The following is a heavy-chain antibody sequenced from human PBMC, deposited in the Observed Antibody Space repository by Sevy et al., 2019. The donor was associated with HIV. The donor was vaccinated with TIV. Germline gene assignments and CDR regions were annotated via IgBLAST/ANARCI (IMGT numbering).Heavy chain of an antibody. V-gene: IGHV3-23*01. J-gene: IGHJ6*03. CDR1: GFTFSSYA. CDR3: AKAHYGSGSEYYYYYYMDF. D-gene: IGHD3-10*01. CDR2: ISGSGGST. Sequence: GGSLRLSCAASGFTFSSYAMSWVRQAPGKGLGWVSAISGSGGSTYYADSVKGRFTISRDNSKNTLYLQMNSLRAEDTAVYYCAKAHYGSGSEYYYYYYMDFWGKGTTVTVSS.